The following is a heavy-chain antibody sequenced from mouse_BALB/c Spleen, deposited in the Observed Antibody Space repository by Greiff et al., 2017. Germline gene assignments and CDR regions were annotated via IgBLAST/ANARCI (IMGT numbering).Heavy chain of an antibody. CDR2: IWAGGST. CDR3: ARDEGYYGSSPWYFDV. Sequence: QVQLQQSGPGLVAPSQSLSITCTVSGFSLTSYGVHWVRQPPGKGLEWLGVIWAGGSTNYNSALMSRLSISKDNSKSQVFLKMNSLQTDDTAMYYCARDEGYYGSSPWYFDVWGAGTTVTVSS. V-gene: IGHV2-9*02. CDR1: GFSLTSYG. J-gene: IGHJ1*01. D-gene: IGHD1-1*01.